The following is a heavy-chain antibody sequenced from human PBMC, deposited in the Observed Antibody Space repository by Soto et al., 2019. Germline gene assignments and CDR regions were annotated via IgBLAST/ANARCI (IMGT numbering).Heavy chain of an antibody. Sequence: SETLSLTCTVIGGSIRSPNFSWSWIRQHPGKGPEWIGNIYYNGTTTYSPSLESRLTISLDPSKNHFSLTLKYVTAGDRAVYYWRRDAPFWFGELSQWGQG. CDR2: IYYNGTT. CDR3: RRDAPFWFGELSQ. V-gene: IGHV4-31*03. J-gene: IGHJ1*01. CDR1: GGSIRSPNFS. D-gene: IGHD3-10*01.